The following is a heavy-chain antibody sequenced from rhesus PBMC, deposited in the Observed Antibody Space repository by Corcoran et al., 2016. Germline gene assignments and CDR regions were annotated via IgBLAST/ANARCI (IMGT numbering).Heavy chain of an antibody. CDR1: GGSVSGYW. Sequence: QLQLQESGPGLVKPSETLSLTCAVYGGSVSGYWWGWSRQPPGQGLEGDGRFRSGGSTNYNPSIKSRVTISIDTSKNQFSLKLSSVTAADTAVYYCARLTVTTSLVSLDVWGRGVLVTVSS. J-gene: IGHJ5-2*02. V-gene: IGHV4-160*01. CDR2: FRSGGST. CDR3: ARLTVTTSLVSLDV. D-gene: IGHD4-23*01.